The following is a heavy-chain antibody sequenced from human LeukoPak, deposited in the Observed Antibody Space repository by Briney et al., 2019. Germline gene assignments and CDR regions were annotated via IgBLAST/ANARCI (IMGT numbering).Heavy chain of an antibody. CDR3: ARGDYLGTERYYYYMDV. Sequence: GGSLRLSCAASGFTFSSYWMHWVRQAPGKGLVWVSRINSDGSSTSYADSVKGRFTISRDNAKNTLYLQMNSLRAEDTAVYYCARGDYLGTERYYYYMDVWGKGTTVTVSS. CDR1: GFTFSSYW. D-gene: IGHD1-14*01. CDR2: INSDGSST. V-gene: IGHV3-74*01. J-gene: IGHJ6*03.